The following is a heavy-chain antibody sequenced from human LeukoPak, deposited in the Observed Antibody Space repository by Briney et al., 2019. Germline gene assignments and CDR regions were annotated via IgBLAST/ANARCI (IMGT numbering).Heavy chain of an antibody. CDR3: ASLDGKSLYYFDY. D-gene: IGHD5-24*01. CDR1: GGPISSGGYY. CDR2: IYYSGST. V-gene: IGHV4-31*03. Sequence: SQTLSLTCTVSGGPISSGGYYWSWIRQHAGKGLEWIGYIYYSGSTYYNPSLKSRVTISVDTSKNQFSLKLSSVTAADTAVYYCASLDGKSLYYFDYWGQGTLVTVSS. J-gene: IGHJ4*02.